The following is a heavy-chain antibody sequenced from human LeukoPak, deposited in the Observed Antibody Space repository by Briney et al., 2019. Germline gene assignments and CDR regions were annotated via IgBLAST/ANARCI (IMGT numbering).Heavy chain of an antibody. CDR2: IRYDGSNK. J-gene: IGHJ3*02. CDR3: AKEGYDILTGYPNDAFDI. CDR1: GFTFSGYG. D-gene: IGHD3-9*01. V-gene: IGHV3-30*02. Sequence: GGSLRLSCAASGFTFSGYGMHWVRQAPGKGLEWVAFIRYDGSNKYYADSVKGRFTISRDNSKNTLYLQMNSLRAEDTAVYYCAKEGYDILTGYPNDAFDIWGQGTMVTVSS.